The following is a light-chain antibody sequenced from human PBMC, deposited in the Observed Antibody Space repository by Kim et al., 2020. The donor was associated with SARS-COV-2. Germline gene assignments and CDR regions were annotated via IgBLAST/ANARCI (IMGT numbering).Light chain of an antibody. V-gene: IGLV3-19*01. CDR1: SLRNYY. Sequence: SSELTQDSAVSVALGQTVRITCQGVSLRNYYASWYQQKPGQAPVLVFYGKNNRPSGIPDRFSGSSSRNTASLTITGTQAEDEADYYCNSRDSSGVVFGGGTKVTVL. CDR2: GKN. CDR3: NSRDSSGVV. J-gene: IGLJ2*01.